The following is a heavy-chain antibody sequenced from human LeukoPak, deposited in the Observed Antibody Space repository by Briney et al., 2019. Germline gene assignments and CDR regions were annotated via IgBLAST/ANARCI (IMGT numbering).Heavy chain of an antibody. CDR1: GGSISSYY. CDR2: IYYSGST. J-gene: IGHJ5*02. V-gene: IGHV4-59*08. D-gene: IGHD3-3*01. CDR3: ARRLYDFWSAEYNWFDP. Sequence: PSETLSLTCTVSGGSISSYYWSWIRQPPGKGLEWIGYIYYSGSTNYNPSLKSRVTISVDTSKNQFSLKLSSVTAADTAVYYCARRLYDFWSAEYNWFDPWGQGTLVTVSS.